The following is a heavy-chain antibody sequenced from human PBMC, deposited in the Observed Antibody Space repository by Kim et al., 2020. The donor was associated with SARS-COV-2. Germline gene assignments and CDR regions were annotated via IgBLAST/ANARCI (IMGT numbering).Heavy chain of an antibody. D-gene: IGHD3-10*01. J-gene: IGHJ4*02. V-gene: IGHV3-23*01. CDR1: GFTFSSYA. CDR2: ISGSGGST. CDR3: AKDGRPSRRFGELGGDY. Sequence: GGSLRLSCAASGFTFSSYAMSWVRQAPGKGLEWVSAISGSGGSTYYADSVKGRFTISRDNSKNTLYLQMNSLRAEDTAVYYCAKDGRPSRRFGELGGDYWGQGTLVTVSS.